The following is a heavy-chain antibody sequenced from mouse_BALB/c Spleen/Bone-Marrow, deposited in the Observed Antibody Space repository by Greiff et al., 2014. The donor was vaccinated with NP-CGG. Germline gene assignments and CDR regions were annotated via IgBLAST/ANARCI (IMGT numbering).Heavy chain of an antibody. V-gene: IGHV5-6-3*01. Sequence: EVHLVESGGGLVQPGGSLKLSCVASGFTFSSYGMSWVRQTPDKRLELVATINNNGGSTYYPDSVKGQFTISRDNAKNTLYLQMSSLKSEDTAMYYCARVYGWYFDVWGAGTTVTV. D-gene: IGHD1-1*01. CDR1: GFTFSSYG. CDR3: ARVYGWYFDV. CDR2: INNNGGST. J-gene: IGHJ1*01.